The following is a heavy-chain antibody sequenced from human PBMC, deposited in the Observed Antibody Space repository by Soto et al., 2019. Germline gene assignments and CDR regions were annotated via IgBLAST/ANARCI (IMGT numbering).Heavy chain of an antibody. CDR2: IKQDGSEK. Sequence: PGGSLRLSCAASGFTFSSYWMSWVRQAPGEGLEWVANIKQDGSEKYYVDSVKGRFTISRDNAKNSLYLQMNSLRAEDTAVYYCARRVRYYDFWSGSPGDAFDIWGQGTVVIVSS. CDR3: ARRVRYYDFWSGSPGDAFDI. J-gene: IGHJ3*02. V-gene: IGHV3-7*01. CDR1: GFTFSSYW. D-gene: IGHD3-3*01.